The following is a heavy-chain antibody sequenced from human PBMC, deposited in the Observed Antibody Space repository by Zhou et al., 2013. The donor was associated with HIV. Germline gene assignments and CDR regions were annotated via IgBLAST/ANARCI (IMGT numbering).Heavy chain of an antibody. Sequence: QVQLVQSGAEVKKPGSSVKVSCKASGGTFSSYAISWVRQAPGQGLEWMGGIIPIFGTANYAQKFQGRVTITTDESTSTAYMELSSLRSEDTAVYYCARGDIVLMVSTDWYFDLWGRGTLVTVSS. CDR2: IIPIFGTA. CDR1: GGTFSSYA. V-gene: IGHV1-69*05. CDR3: ARGDIVLMVSTDWYFDL. J-gene: IGHJ2*01. D-gene: IGHD2-8*01.